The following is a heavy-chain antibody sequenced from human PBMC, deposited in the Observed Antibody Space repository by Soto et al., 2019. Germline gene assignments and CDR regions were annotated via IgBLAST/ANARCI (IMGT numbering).Heavy chain of an antibody. V-gene: IGHV3-33*01. Sequence: QVQLVESGGGVVQPGRSLRLSCAASGFTFSSYGMHWVRQAPGKGLEWVAVIWYDGSNKYYADSVKGRFTISRDNSKNTLYLQMNSLRAEDTAVYYCAREAGVPTRAYYYYGMDVWGQGTTVTVSS. D-gene: IGHD5-12*01. J-gene: IGHJ6*02. CDR1: GFTFSSYG. CDR3: AREAGVPTRAYYYYGMDV. CDR2: IWYDGSNK.